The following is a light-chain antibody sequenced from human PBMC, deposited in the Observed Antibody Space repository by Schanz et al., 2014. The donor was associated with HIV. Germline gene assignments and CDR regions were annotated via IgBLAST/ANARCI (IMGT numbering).Light chain of an antibody. CDR3: LKYGDRPYP. CDR1: QSVSSSY. J-gene: IGKJ2*01. V-gene: IGKV3-20*01. CDR2: GAS. Sequence: EIVLTQSPGTLSLSPGERATLSCRASQSVSSSYLAWYQQKPGQAPRLLIYGASSRATGIPDRFSGSGSGTDFTLTINTLEREDFAVYYCLKYGDRPYPFGQGTRLEIK.